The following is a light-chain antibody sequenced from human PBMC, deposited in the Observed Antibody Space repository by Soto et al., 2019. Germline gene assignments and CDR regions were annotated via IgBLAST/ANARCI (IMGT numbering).Light chain of an antibody. CDR3: CSYAGSSTYV. J-gene: IGLJ1*01. CDR1: SSDVGRYNR. Sequence: QSALTQPASVSGSPGQSITISCTGTSSDVGRYNRVSWYQHHPGKAPKCMIYEGSKRPSGISNRFSGSKSGNTASLTISGLQAEDEADYYCCSYAGSSTYVFGTGTQLTVL. V-gene: IGLV2-23*01. CDR2: EGS.